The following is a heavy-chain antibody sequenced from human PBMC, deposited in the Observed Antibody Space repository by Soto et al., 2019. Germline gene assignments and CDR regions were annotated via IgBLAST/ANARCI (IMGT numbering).Heavy chain of an antibody. CDR2: IIPIFGTA. CDR1: GGTFSSYA. CDR3: AREGVGATPEGYYFDY. V-gene: IGHV1-69*01. D-gene: IGHD1-26*01. J-gene: IGHJ4*02. Sequence: QVQLVQSGAEVKKPGSSVKVSCKASGGTFSSYAISWVRQAPGQVLEWMGGIIPIFGTANYAQKFQGRVTISADESTSTAYMELSSLRSEDTAVYYCAREGVGATPEGYYFDYWGQGTLVTVSS.